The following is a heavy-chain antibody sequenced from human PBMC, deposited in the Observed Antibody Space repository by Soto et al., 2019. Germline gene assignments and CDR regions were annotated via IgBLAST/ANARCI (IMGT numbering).Heavy chain of an antibody. V-gene: IGHV1-8*01. CDR3: ARMGGGGYSQGPNLYYYYGMDV. J-gene: IGHJ6*02. Sequence: QVQLVQSGAEVKKPGASVKVSCKASGYTFTSYDINWVRQATGQGLEWMRWINPNSGNTGYAQKSQGRGTMTRNASISTAYTELSSLRSEDRAVYYCARMGGGGYSQGPNLYYYYGMDVWGQGTTVTVSS. D-gene: IGHD5-18*01. CDR2: INPNSGNT. CDR1: GYTFTSYD.